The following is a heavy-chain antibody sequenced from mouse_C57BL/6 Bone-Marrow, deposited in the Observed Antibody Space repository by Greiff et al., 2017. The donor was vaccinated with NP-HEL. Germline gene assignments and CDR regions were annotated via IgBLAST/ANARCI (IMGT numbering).Heavy chain of an antibody. CDR3: ARSNYSYDYAMDY. J-gene: IGHJ4*01. V-gene: IGHV2-9-1*01. CDR1: GFSLTSYA. D-gene: IGHD2-1*01. CDR2: IWTGGGT. Sequence: VKLMESGPGLVAPSQSLSITCTVSGFSLTSYAISWVRQPPGKGLEWLGVIWTGGGTNYNSALKSRLSISKDNSKSQVFLKMNSLQTDDTARYYCARSNYSYDYAMDYWGQGTSVTVSS.